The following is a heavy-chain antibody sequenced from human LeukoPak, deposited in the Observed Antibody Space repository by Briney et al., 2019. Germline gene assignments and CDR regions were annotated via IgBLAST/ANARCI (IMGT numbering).Heavy chain of an antibody. CDR3: ARWDGRGGPDY. V-gene: IGHV3-7*01. CDR1: GFTLSSYW. J-gene: IGHJ4*02. Sequence: GGSLRLSCAASGFTLSSYWMSWVRQAPGKGLDWVANIKQDGSEKYYVDSVKGRFTISRDNAKNSLYLEMNSLRAEDTAVYYCARWDGRGGPDYWGQGTLVTVST. D-gene: IGHD3-16*01. CDR2: IKQDGSEK.